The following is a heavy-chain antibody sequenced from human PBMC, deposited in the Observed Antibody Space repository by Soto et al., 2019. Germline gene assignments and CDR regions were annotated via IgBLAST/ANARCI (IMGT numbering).Heavy chain of an antibody. D-gene: IGHD1-26*01. J-gene: IGHJ2*01. V-gene: IGHV3-23*01. CDR1: GFTFSCCA. CDR2: IHGDGDYM. CDR3: VKNRGGGSYTNWHCAS. Sequence: EVQLLDSGGGLVQPGGSLRLSCAASGFTFSCCAISWVRQAPGKGLEGVSTIHGDGDYMQYTDSVKGRFTIPRDNSRNTLYLQMDSLRGDDTAVYYCVKNRGGGSYTNWHCASWGRGTLVTVSS.